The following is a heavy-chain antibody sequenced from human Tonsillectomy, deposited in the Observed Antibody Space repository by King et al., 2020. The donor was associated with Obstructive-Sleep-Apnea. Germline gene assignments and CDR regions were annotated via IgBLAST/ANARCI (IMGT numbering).Heavy chain of an antibody. V-gene: IGHV1-69*04. Sequence: QLVQSGAEVKKPGSSVKVSCKASVGTFSSYAISWVRQAPGQGLEWMGRIIPILGIANYAQKFQGRVTITADKSTSTAYMELSSLRSEDTAVYYSQWGLQGFDLWGRGTLVTVSS. CDR3: QWGLQGFDL. J-gene: IGHJ2*01. D-gene: IGHD1-26*01. CDR1: VGTFSSYA. CDR2: IIPILGIA.